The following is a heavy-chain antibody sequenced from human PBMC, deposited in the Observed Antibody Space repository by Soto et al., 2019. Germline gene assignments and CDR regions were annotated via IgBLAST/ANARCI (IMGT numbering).Heavy chain of an antibody. J-gene: IGHJ6*02. CDR3: AREGYSSSYEYNYYYGMDV. V-gene: IGHV3-33*01. Sequence: QVQLVESGGGAVQPGRSLRLSCAASGFTFSSYGMHWVRQAPGKGLEWVAVIWYDGSNQYYADSVKGRFTISRDNSKNTLYLQMNSLRAEDTAVYYCAREGYSSSYEYNYYYGMDVWGQGTTVTVSS. D-gene: IGHD6-6*01. CDR1: GFTFSSYG. CDR2: IWYDGSNQ.